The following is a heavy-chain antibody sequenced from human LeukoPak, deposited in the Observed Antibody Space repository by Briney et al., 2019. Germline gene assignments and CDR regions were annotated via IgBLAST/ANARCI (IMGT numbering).Heavy chain of an antibody. CDR1: GFSFSDTY. CDR3: TTVRPQKGYCSSTSCLHEY. V-gene: IGHV3-15*07. Sequence: PGGSLRLSCAASGFSFSDTYINWVRQIPGTGLEWVGLIKNKAGRGEIEYAAPVKGRFTISRDDSKNTLYLQMNSLKTEDTAVYYCTTVRPQKGYCSSTSCLHEYWGQGTLVTVSS. D-gene: IGHD2-2*01. CDR2: IKNKAGRGEI. J-gene: IGHJ4*02.